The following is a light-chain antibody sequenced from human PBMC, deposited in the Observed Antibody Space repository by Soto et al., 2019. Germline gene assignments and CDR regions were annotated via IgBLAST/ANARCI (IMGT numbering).Light chain of an antibody. V-gene: IGLV2-14*01. J-gene: IGLJ2*01. CDR1: SSDIGGYNY. Sequence: QSALTQPASVSGSPGQSITISCTGTSSDIGGYNYVSWYQQHPGKAPKLMIYEVTHRPSGISDRFSGSKSGNTASLTISGLQAEDEADYYCSSYRSGSTLVVFGGGTKLTVL. CDR2: EVT. CDR3: SSYRSGSTLVV.